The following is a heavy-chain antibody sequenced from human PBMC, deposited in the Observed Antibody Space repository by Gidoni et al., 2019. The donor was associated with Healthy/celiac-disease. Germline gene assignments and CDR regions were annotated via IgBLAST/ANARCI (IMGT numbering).Heavy chain of an antibody. CDR2: ISWNSGSI. CDR1: GFPFDAYA. Sequence: EVQLVESGGGLVQPGRSLRLSCAASGFPFDAYAMHWVRPAPGKGLEWVSGISWNSGSIGYADSVKGRVTISRDNAKNSLYLQMNSLRAEDTALYYCATLAYCGGDCYSRDYWGQGTLVTVSS. V-gene: IGHV3-9*01. D-gene: IGHD2-21*02. J-gene: IGHJ4*02. CDR3: ATLAYCGGDCYSRDY.